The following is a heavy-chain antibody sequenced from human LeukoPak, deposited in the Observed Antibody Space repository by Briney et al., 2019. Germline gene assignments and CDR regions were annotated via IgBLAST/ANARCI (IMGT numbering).Heavy chain of an antibody. J-gene: IGHJ5*02. V-gene: IGHV1-8*01. Sequence: ASVKVSCKASGYTFTSYDINWVRQATGQGLEWMGWMNPNSGNTGYAQKFQGRVTITADKSTSTAYMELSSLRSEDTAVYYCARAARRGNWNYYHWFDPWGQGTLVTVSS. D-gene: IGHD1-7*01. CDR2: MNPNSGNT. CDR1: GYTFTSYD. CDR3: ARAARRGNWNYYHWFDP.